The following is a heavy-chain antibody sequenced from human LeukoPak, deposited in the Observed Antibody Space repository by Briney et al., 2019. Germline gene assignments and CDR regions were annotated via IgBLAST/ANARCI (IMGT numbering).Heavy chain of an antibody. CDR2: ISAYNGNT. CDR1: GYTFTSYG. V-gene: IGHV1-18*01. J-gene: IGHJ3*02. D-gene: IGHD3-22*01. Sequence: ASVKVSCKASGYTFTSYGISWVRQAPGQGLEWMGWISAYNGNTNYAQKLQGRVTMTTDTSTSTAYMELRSLRSDDTAVYYCARDLSGNYYDSSGSDAFDIWGQGTMVTVSS. CDR3: ARDLSGNYYDSSGSDAFDI.